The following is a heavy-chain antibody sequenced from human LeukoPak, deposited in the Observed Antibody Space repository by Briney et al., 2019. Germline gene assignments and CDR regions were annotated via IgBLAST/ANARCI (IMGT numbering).Heavy chain of an antibody. J-gene: IGHJ6*02. V-gene: IGHV4-59*01. CDR1: GGSISSYY. CDR3: ARDRAHYYGMDV. CDR2: IYYSGST. Sequence: SETLSLTCTVSGGSISSYYWSWIRQPPGKGLEWIGYIYYSGSTNYNPSLKSRVTISVDTSKNQFSLKLSSVTAADTAVYYCARDRAHYYGMDVWGRGTTVTVSS.